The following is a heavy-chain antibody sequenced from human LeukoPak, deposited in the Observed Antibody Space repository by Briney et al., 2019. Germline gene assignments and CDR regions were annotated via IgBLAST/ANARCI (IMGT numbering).Heavy chain of an antibody. CDR2: ISAYNGNT. J-gene: IGHJ4*02. CDR1: GYSFSSYG. CDR3: ARDSSYILFDY. Sequence: ASVKVSCKASGYSFSSYGISWVRQAPGQGLEWMGWISAYNGNTNYAQRLQGRVTMTTDTSTSTAYMELRSLTSDDTAVYYCARDSSYILFDYWGQGTLVTVSS. V-gene: IGHV1-18*01. D-gene: IGHD4-11*01.